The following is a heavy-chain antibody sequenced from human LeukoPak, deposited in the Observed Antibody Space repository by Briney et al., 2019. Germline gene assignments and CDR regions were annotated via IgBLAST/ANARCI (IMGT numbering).Heavy chain of an antibody. CDR3: ARETRITMIVVAQEDAFDI. J-gene: IGHJ3*02. Sequence: SETLSLTCAVSGGSISSGGYSWSRIRQPPGKGLEWIGYTYHSGSTYYNPSLKSRVTISVDRSKNQFSLKLSSVTAADTAVYYCARETRITMIVVAQEDAFDIWGQGTMVTVSS. CDR1: GGSISSGGYS. V-gene: IGHV4-30-2*01. D-gene: IGHD3-22*01. CDR2: TYHSGST.